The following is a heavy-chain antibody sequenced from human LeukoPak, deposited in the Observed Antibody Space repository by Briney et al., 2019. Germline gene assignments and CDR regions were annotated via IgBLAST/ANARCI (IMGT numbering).Heavy chain of an antibody. D-gene: IGHD1-26*01. V-gene: IGHV3-30*18. CDR1: GFTFSSYG. J-gene: IGHJ4*02. CDR3: AKSGRIVGATFFDY. CDR2: ISYDGSNK. Sequence: PGGSLRLSCAASGFTFSSYGMHWVRQAPGKGLDWVAVISYDGSNKYYADSVKGRFTISRDNSKNTLYLQMNSLRAEDTAVYYCAKSGRIVGATFFDYWGQGTLVTVSS.